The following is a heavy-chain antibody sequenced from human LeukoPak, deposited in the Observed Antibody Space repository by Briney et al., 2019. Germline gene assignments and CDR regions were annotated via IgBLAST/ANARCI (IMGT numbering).Heavy chain of an antibody. D-gene: IGHD6-6*01. CDR3: ARESSIAARNWFDP. Sequence: SQTLSLTCAVSGGSISSGGYSWSWIRQHPGKGLEWIGYIYYSGSTYYNPSLKSRVTISVDTSKNQFSLKLSSVTAADTAVYYCARESSIAARNWFDPWGQGTLVTVSS. J-gene: IGHJ5*02. V-gene: IGHV4-31*11. CDR2: IYYSGST. CDR1: GGSISSGGYS.